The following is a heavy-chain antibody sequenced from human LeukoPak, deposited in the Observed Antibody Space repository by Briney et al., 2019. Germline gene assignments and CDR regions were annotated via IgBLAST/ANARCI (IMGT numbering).Heavy chain of an antibody. CDR1: GFTFSTYR. J-gene: IGHJ4*02. D-gene: IGHD3-10*01. CDR3: ARDDHYYGSGSYYYYFDY. CDR2: ISSSSTI. Sequence: PGGALRLSCATSGFTFSTYRMNWVRQAPGKGREWISYISSSSTIYYADSVKGRFTISRDNAKNSLYLQMNSLRAEDTAVYYCARDDHYYGSGSYYYYFDYWGQGTLVTVSS. V-gene: IGHV3-48*01.